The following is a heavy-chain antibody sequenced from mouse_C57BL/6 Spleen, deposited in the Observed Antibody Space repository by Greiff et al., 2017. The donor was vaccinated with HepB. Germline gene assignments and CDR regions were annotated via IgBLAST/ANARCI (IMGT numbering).Heavy chain of an antibody. CDR2: IHPNSGST. J-gene: IGHJ4*01. CDR3: ARCYDYDGGAMDY. CDR1: GYTFTSYW. Sequence: QVQLKQPGAELVKPGASVKLSCKASGYTFTSYWMHWVKQRPGQGLEWIGMIHPNSGSTNYNEKFKSKATLTVDKSSSTAYMQLSSLTSEDSAVYYCARCYDYDGGAMDYWGQGTSVTVSS. D-gene: IGHD2-4*01. V-gene: IGHV1-64*01.